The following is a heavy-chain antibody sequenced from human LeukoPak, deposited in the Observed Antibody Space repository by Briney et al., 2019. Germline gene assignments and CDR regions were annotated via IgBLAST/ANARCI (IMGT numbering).Heavy chain of an antibody. CDR1: GGSFSGYY. J-gene: IGHJ2*01. CDR2: IYYSGST. V-gene: IGHV4-59*01. D-gene: IGHD5-18*01. CDR3: ARVRGTAMVTSWYFDL. Sequence: SETLSLTCTVSGGSFSGYYWTWIRHFPGKGLEWIGYIYYSGSTNYNPSLKSRVTISVDTSKNQFSLKLSSVTAADTAVYYCARVRGTAMVTSWYFDLWGRGTLVTVSS.